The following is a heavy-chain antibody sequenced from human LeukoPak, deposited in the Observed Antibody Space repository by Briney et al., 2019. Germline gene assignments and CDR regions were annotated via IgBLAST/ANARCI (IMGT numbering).Heavy chain of an antibody. D-gene: IGHD4-17*01. CDR1: GYTLTELS. CDR2: FDPEDGET. V-gene: IGHV1-24*01. J-gene: IGHJ4*02. Sequence: ASVKVSCKVSGYTLTELSMHWVRQAPGKGLEWMGGFDPEDGETIYAQKFQGRVTMTEDTSTDTAYMELSSLRSEDTAVYYCARGYYGDYYFDYWGQGTLVTVSS. CDR3: ARGYYGDYYFDY.